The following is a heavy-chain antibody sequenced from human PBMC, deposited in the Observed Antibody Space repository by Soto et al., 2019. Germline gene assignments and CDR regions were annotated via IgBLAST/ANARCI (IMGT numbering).Heavy chain of an antibody. D-gene: IGHD2-21*01. J-gene: IGHJ4*02. CDR3: AKTPGVITVISAFDH. Sequence: GGSLRLSCVVSGFTFSKHALAWVRQAPGKGLEWVSAISGSGASTYDSDSVKGRFVISRDNSNNTLYLQMNSLKAEDTAVYYCAKTPGVITVISAFDHWGEGTPVTVSS. CDR1: GFTFSKHA. V-gene: IGHV3-23*01. CDR2: ISGSGAST.